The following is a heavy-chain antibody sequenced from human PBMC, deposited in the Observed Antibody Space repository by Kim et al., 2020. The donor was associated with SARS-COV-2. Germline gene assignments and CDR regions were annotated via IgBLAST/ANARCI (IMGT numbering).Heavy chain of an antibody. CDR3: ARGGKKLRYFDWLSP. Sequence: GGSLRLSCAASGFTFSSYDMHWVRQATGKGLEWVSAIGTAGDTYYPGSVKGRFTISRENAKNSLYLQMNSLRAGDTAVYYCARGGKKLRYFDWLSPWGQGTLVTVSS. D-gene: IGHD3-9*01. CDR2: IGTAGDT. CDR1: GFTFSSYD. V-gene: IGHV3-13*01. J-gene: IGHJ5*02.